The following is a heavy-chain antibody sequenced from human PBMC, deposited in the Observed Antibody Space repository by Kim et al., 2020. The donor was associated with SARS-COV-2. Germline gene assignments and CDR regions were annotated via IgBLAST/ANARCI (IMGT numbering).Heavy chain of an antibody. D-gene: IGHD4-17*01. CDR3: ARHMGLRTPDNPFDP. CDR2: IYYSGST. V-gene: IGHV4-39*01. Sequence: SETLSLTCSVSGVYIKETADYWAWIRQPPGKGLEWIGSIYYSGSTYYNESLKTRVTLSVDTSKDQFSLTVSSVTAADTAVYYCARHMGLRTPDNPFDPWG. CDR1: GVYIKETADY. J-gene: IGHJ5*02.